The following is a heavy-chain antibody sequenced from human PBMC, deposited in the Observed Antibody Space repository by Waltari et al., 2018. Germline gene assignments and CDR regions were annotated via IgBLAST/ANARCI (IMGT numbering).Heavy chain of an antibody. Sequence: QVQLRESGPGLVKPSQTLSLTCTVSGGSISSGGYYWSWIRQHPGKGLEWIGYIYYSGSTYYNPSLKSRVTISVDTSKNQFSLKLSSVTAADTAVYYCARGPPRYCSSTSCADYWGQGTLVTVSS. CDR2: IYYSGST. J-gene: IGHJ4*02. CDR3: ARGPPRYCSSTSCADY. CDR1: GGSISSGGYY. V-gene: IGHV4-31*03. D-gene: IGHD2-2*01.